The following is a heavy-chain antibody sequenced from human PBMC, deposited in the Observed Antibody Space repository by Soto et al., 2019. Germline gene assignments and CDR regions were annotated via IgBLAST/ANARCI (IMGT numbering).Heavy chain of an antibody. V-gene: IGHV1-69*08. CDR2: IIPILGIA. Sequence: QVQLVQSGAEVKKPGSSVKVSCKASGGTFSSSTISWVRQAPGQGLEWMGRIIPILGIANYAQKFQGRVTITADKSTSTAYMELSSLRSEDTAVYYCARDIVATSDNWFDPWGQGTLVTVSA. CDR3: ARDIVATSDNWFDP. CDR1: GGTFSSST. D-gene: IGHD5-12*01. J-gene: IGHJ5*02.